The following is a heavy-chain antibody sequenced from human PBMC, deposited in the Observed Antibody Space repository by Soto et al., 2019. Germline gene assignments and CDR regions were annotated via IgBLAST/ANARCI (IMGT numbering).Heavy chain of an antibody. CDR1: GGTFSSYA. V-gene: IGHV1-69*01. D-gene: IGHD3-3*01. CDR3: ARGRSGYYTYYYYGMDV. J-gene: IGHJ6*02. CDR2: IIPIFGTA. Sequence: QVQLVQSGAEVKKPGSSVKVSCKASGGTFSSYAISWVRQAPGQGLEWMGGIIPIFGTANYAQKFQGRVTNTADESTSTAYMELSSLRSEDTAVYYCARGRSGYYTYYYYGMDVWGQGTTVTVSS.